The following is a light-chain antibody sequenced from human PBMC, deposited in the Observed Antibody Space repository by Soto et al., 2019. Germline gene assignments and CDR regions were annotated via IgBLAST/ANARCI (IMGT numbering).Light chain of an antibody. CDR2: GAS. CDR1: QRVNSNY. V-gene: IGKV3-20*01. Sequence: ELVVTQSPCTLSLSPGERATLSCRASQRVNSNYLAWYQQRPGQPPRLLISGASSRATDTPDRFSGSGSGTDFTLTIAGLEPADSAVYYCQQYSSSPITFGQGTRRR. J-gene: IGKJ5*01. CDR3: QQYSSSPIT.